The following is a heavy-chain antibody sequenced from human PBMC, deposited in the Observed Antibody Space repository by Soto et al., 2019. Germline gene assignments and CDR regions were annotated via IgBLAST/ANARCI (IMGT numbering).Heavy chain of an antibody. D-gene: IGHD3-22*01. Sequence: ASVKVSCKASGYTFRNYYIHWVRQAPGQGLEWMGLINPSGGATSYSQRFQGRVTITKDSSTSTVYMELSSPGSEDTAVYYCGRAFDRSGLYWGQGTLVTVSS. CDR3: GRAFDRSGLY. J-gene: IGHJ4*02. CDR1: GYTFRNYY. V-gene: IGHV1-46*01. CDR2: INPSGGAT.